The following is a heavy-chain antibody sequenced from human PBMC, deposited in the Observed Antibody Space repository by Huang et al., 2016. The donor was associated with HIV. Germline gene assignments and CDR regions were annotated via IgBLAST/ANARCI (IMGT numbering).Heavy chain of an antibody. D-gene: IGHD6-19*01. J-gene: IGHJ3*02. CDR1: VFTFSNAW. V-gene: IGHV3-15*01. CDR3: TTESESSGWTMDHDAFDI. Sequence: EVQLVESGGGLVKPGGSLRLSCAASVFTFSNAWMSWVRQAPGKGLEWVGRIKSKTDGGTTDYAAPVKGRFTISRDDSKNTLYLQMNSLKTEDTDVYYCTTESESSGWTMDHDAFDIWGQGTMVTVSS. CDR2: IKSKTDGGTT.